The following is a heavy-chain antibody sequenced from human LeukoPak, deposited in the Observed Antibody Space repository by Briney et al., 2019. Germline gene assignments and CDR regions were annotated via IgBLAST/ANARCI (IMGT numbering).Heavy chain of an antibody. D-gene: IGHD3-22*01. CDR2: ISSSGNTI. CDR3: ARDTYYYDSTALQH. CDR1: GFTFSTYS. V-gene: IGHV3-48*01. Sequence: PGGSLRLSCVVSGFTFSTYSLNWVRQAPGKGLEWVSYISSSGNTIYYADSVKGRFSISRDNAKNSLYLQMNSLRAEDTAVYYCARDTYYYDSTALQHWGQGTLVTVSS. J-gene: IGHJ1*01.